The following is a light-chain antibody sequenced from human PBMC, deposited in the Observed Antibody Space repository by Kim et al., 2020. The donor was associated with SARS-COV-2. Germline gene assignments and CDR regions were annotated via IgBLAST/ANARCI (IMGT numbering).Light chain of an antibody. J-gene: IGKJ1*01. CDR2: ATS. V-gene: IGKV3-20*01. Sequence: PGERATHSRRLASEVGGKWLGWYQTKPGPVPRSSNNATSPRALGIPSRFMGIGSGKDFTLAISRQRPEDLAVYFCQNDGDVLWTFGNGTQG. CDR3: QNDGDVLWT. CDR1: SEVGGKW.